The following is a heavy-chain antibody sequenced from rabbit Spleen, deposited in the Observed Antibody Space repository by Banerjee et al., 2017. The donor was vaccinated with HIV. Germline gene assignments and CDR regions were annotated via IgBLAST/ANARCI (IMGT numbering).Heavy chain of an antibody. V-gene: IGHV1S21*01. D-gene: IGHD4-2*01. CDR3: ARNYVNTFDP. CDR2: IYAGDGST. CDR1: GFDFSSYG. J-gene: IGHJ2*01. Sequence: EQLVESGGGLVQPGGSLKLSCKASGFDFSSYGVSWVRQAPGKGLDLIGCIYAGDGSTDYANWVNGRFTISKTSSTVDLKMTSLTVADTATYFCARNYVNTFDPWGPGTLVTVS.